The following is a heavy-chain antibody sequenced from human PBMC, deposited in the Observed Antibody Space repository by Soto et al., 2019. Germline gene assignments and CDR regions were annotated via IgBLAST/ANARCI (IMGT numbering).Heavy chain of an antibody. CDR1: GLTFINAW. V-gene: IGHV3-15*07. D-gene: IGHD2-8*01. J-gene: IGHJ3*02. CDR2: IKSKKDGGAT. Sequence: SGGSLRLSCAASGLTFINAWMNWVRQAPGKGLEWVGRIKSKKDGGATGYSATMKDRFTISRDDSKDTLYLQMNSLKTEDTAVYYCTTDAEWGIWGQGTMVTVSS. CDR3: TTDAEWGI.